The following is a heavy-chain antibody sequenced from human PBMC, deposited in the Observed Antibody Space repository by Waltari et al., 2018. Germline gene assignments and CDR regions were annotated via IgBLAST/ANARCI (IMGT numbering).Heavy chain of an antibody. V-gene: IGHV4-38-2*02. CDR3: ARARNYDFWSNYFFDY. J-gene: IGHJ4*02. CDR2: IHHSGNT. Sequence: QVQLQESGPGLLKPSETLSLPCTVSGYSISSGYYWGWIRRPPGKGLEWIGTIHHSGNTYYIPSLKSRVTISVDTSKNQFSLMLASVTAADTAVYYCARARNYDFWSNYFFDYWGQGTLVTVSS. D-gene: IGHD3-3*01. CDR1: GYSISSGYY.